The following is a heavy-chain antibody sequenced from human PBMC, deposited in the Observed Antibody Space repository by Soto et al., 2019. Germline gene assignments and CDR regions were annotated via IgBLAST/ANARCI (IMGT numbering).Heavy chain of an antibody. Sequence: XGSLRLSCAASGFTFSSYAMSWVRQAPGKGLEWVSAISGSGGSTYYADSVKGRFTISRDNSKNTLYLQMNSLRAEDTAVYYCAKGGIAVAAVTNEYFQQWGQGTLVTVLL. CDR1: GFTFSSYA. V-gene: IGHV3-23*01. J-gene: IGHJ1*01. CDR3: AKGGIAVAAVTNEYFQQ. D-gene: IGHD6-19*01. CDR2: ISGSGGST.